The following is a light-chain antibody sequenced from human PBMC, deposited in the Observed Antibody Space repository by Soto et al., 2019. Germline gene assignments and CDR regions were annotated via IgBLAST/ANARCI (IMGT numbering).Light chain of an antibody. CDR1: SSDIGAFNY. CDR2: EVS. Sequence: QSALTQPASVSGSPGQSITISCSGTSSDIGAFNYVSWYRNHPGKAPKLIIYEVSKRPSGVSNRFSGSKSDNTASLTISGLQAEDEADYYCTSYTRSNIYVFGPGTKLTVL. CDR3: TSYTRSNIYV. J-gene: IGLJ1*01. V-gene: IGLV2-14*01.